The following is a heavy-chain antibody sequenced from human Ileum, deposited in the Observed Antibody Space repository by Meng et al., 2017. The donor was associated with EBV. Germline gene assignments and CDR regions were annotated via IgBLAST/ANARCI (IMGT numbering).Heavy chain of an antibody. D-gene: IGHD1-14*01. J-gene: IGHJ4*02. CDR3: ARDPTGGEDHQRV. V-gene: IGHV4-30-4*01. CDR1: GGSIGSGDFY. Sequence: QGQLQESGPGLVKPSQTLSLTCTVSGGSIGSGDFYWSWIRQPPGKGLEWIGYIYYSGSTYYNPSLKSRVTMSVDNSKNQFSLKLNSMTAADTAVYYCARDPTGGEDHQRVWGQGTLVTVSS. CDR2: IYYSGST.